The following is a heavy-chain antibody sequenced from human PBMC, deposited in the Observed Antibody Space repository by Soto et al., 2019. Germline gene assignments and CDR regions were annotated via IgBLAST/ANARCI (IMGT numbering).Heavy chain of an antibody. D-gene: IGHD6-13*01. J-gene: IGHJ4*02. CDR2: ISYDGSIQ. Sequence: QVQLVESGGGVVQPGRSLRLSCAASGFTFSSYGMHWVRQAPGKGLEWLAVISYDGSIQYCADSVKGRFTISRDNSKNRLYLQMNSLRPEDTAVYLCAKSRMGSSWYEGDSWGQGTLVTVSS. CDR1: GFTFSSYG. CDR3: AKSRMGSSWYEGDS. V-gene: IGHV3-30*18.